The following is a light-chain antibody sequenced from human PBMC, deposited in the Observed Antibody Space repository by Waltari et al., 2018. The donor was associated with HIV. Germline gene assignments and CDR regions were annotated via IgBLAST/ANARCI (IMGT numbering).Light chain of an antibody. CDR1: SSNIGNNY. CDR2: DTN. CDR3: GTWDSSLSAVV. Sequence: QSVFTQPPSVSAAPGQKVTISCSGSSSNIGNNYVSWYQQIPGTAPRLVIYDTNDRPSGIPDRFSGSKSGTSATLGITGPQTGDEADYYCGTWDSSLSAVVFGGGTKLTVL. J-gene: IGLJ2*01. V-gene: IGLV1-51*01.